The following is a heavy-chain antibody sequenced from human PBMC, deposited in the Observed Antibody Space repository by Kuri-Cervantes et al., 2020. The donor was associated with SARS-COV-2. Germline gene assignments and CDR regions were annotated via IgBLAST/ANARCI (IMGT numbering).Heavy chain of an antibody. J-gene: IGHJ4*02. CDR3: TTLFDY. CDR1: GYTFTNYD. Sequence: ASVKVSCKASGYTFTNYDINWVRQATGQGLEWIGWMRPDSGSTGYAQNFQGRVIMTGDTSISTAYMELNSLRSDDTAVYYCTTLFDYWGQGALVTVSS. CDR2: MRPDSGST. V-gene: IGHV1-8*02.